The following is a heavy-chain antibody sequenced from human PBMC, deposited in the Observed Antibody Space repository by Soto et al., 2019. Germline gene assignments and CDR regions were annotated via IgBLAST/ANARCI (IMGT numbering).Heavy chain of an antibody. Sequence: GGSLRLSCVASGFNFSSSGMHWVRQAPGKGLEWVAVIWSDGTNAKCADSVKGRRTISRDISQNTLYLQMNSLRAEDTAIYYCARDRGGAPFDIWGQGTMVTVSS. J-gene: IGHJ3*02. CDR1: GFNFSSSG. V-gene: IGHV3-33*01. D-gene: IGHD3-16*01. CDR2: IWSDGTNA. CDR3: ARDRGGAPFDI.